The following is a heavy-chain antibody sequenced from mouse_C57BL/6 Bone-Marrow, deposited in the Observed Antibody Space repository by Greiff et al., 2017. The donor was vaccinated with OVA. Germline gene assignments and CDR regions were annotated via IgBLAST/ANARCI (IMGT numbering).Heavy chain of an antibody. CDR3: ARRYGCYAMDY. CDR2: ISNGGGST. V-gene: IGHV5-12*01. J-gene: IGHJ4*01. CDR1: GFTLSDYY. Sequence: VMLVESGGGLVQPGGSLKLSCAASGFTLSDYYMYWVRQTPEKRLEWVAYISNGGGSTYYPDTVKGRFTISRDNAKNTLYLQMSRLKSEDTAMYYCARRYGCYAMDYWGQGTSVTVSS. D-gene: IGHD2-10*02.